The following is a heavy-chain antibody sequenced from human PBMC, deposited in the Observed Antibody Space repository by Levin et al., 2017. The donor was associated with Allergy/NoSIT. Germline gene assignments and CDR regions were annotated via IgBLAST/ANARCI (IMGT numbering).Heavy chain of an antibody. J-gene: IGHJ6*02. CDR1: GFTFSSYS. V-gene: IGHV3-21*01. D-gene: IGHD2-2*02. Sequence: LSLTCAASGFTFSSYSMNWVRQAPGKGLEWVSSISSSSSYIYYADSVKGRFTISRDNAKNSLYLQMNSLRAEDTAVYYCARNSIVVVPAAIYQYYYGMDVWGQGTTVTVSS. CDR3: ARNSIVVVPAAIYQYYYGMDV. CDR2: ISSSSSYI.